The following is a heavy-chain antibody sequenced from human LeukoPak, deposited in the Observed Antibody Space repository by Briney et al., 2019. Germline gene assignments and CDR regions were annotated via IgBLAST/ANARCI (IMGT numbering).Heavy chain of an antibody. J-gene: IGHJ4*02. V-gene: IGHV4-39*02. Sequence: SETLSLTCTVSGGSISSSSYYWGWIRQPPGKGLEWIGSIYYSGSTYYNPSLKSRVTISVDTSKNQFSLKLSSVTAADTAVYYCARDRPHVLLWFGELWFDYWGQGTLVTVSS. CDR2: IYYSGST. CDR1: GGSISSSSYY. D-gene: IGHD3-10*01. CDR3: ARDRPHVLLWFGELWFDY.